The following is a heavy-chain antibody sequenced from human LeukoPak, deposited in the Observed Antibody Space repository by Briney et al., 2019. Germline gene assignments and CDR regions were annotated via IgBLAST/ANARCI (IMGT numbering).Heavy chain of an antibody. Sequence: SETLSLTCTVSGGSISSYYWSWIRQPPGKGLEWVGYIYYSGSTNYNPSLKSRVTISVDTSKNQFSLKLSSVTAADTAVYYCARAGSYYYYYYMDVWGKGTTVTVSS. V-gene: IGHV4-59*01. CDR3: ARAGSYYYYYYMDV. J-gene: IGHJ6*03. D-gene: IGHD1-26*01. CDR2: IYYSGST. CDR1: GGSISSYY.